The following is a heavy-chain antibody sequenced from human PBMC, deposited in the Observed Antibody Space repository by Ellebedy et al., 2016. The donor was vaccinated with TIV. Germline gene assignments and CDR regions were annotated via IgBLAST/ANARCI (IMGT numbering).Heavy chain of an antibody. CDR1: GFTFSNAW. Sequence: GESLKISXAASGFTFSNAWMSWVRQAPGKGLEWVGRIKSKTDGGTTDYAAPVKGRFTISRDDSKNTLYLQMNSLKTEDTAVYYCTTGYCSSTSCPPNNWFNPWGQGTLVTVSS. V-gene: IGHV3-15*01. J-gene: IGHJ5*02. D-gene: IGHD2-2*01. CDR2: IKSKTDGGTT. CDR3: TTGYCSSTSCPPNNWFNP.